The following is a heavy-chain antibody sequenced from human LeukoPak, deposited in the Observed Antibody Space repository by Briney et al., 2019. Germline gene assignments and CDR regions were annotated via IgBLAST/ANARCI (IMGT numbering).Heavy chain of an antibody. CDR1: GYTFTSYY. Sequence: ASVKVSCKASGYTFTSYYMNWVRQAPGQGLEWMGIINPSGGSTSYAQKFQGRVTMTRDTSMSTVYMELSSLRSEDTAVYYCARESTKAYNWFDPWGQGTLVTVSS. CDR3: ARESTKAYNWFDP. D-gene: IGHD2-2*01. J-gene: IGHJ5*02. CDR2: INPSGGST. V-gene: IGHV1-46*01.